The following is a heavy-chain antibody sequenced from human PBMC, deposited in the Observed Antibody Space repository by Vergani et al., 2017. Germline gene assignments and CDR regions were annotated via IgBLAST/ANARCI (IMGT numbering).Heavy chain of an antibody. CDR3: VKSSSDSSGYYPYYGMDV. V-gene: IGHV3-64D*06. CDR1: GFTFSSYA. Sequence: EVQLVESGGGLVQPGGSLRLSCSASGFTFSSYAMHWVRQAPGKGLEYVSAISSNGGSTYYADSVKGRFTISRDNSKNTLYLQMSSLRAEDTAVYYCVKSSSDSSGYYPYYGMDVWGQGP. CDR2: ISSNGGST. J-gene: IGHJ6*02. D-gene: IGHD3-22*01.